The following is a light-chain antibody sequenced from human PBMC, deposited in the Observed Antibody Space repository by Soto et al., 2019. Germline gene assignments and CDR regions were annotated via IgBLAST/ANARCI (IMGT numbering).Light chain of an antibody. CDR1: SSDVGDNY. J-gene: IGLJ2*01. CDR3: SSYTSSSTLVV. CDR2: DVS. V-gene: IGLV2-14*01. Sequence: QSALTQPASVSGPPGQSITISCTGTSSDVGDNYVSWYQQHPGKAPKLIIYDVSNRPSGVSNRFSGSKSGNTASLTISGLQAEDESDYYCSSYTSSSTLVVFGGGTKLTVL.